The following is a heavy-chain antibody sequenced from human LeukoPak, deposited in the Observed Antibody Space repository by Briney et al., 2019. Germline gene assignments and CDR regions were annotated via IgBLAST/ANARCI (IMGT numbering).Heavy chain of an antibody. Sequence: PGRSLRLSCAASGFTFSSYAMHWVRQAPGKGLEWVAVISYDGSNKYYADSVKGRFTISRDNSKNTLYLQMNSLRAEDTAVYYCASGSYYYDSSGYRDYWGQGTLVTVSS. J-gene: IGHJ4*02. D-gene: IGHD3-22*01. CDR3: ASGSYYYDSSGYRDY. V-gene: IGHV3-30-3*01. CDR2: ISYDGSNK. CDR1: GFTFSSYA.